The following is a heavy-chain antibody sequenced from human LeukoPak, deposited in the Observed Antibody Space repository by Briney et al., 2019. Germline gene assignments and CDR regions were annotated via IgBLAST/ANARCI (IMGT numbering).Heavy chain of an antibody. J-gene: IGHJ4*02. D-gene: IGHD6-6*01. CDR1: GFTFGTYA. CDR2: ISGSGGST. Sequence: GGSLRLSCAASGFTFGTYAMSWVRQAPGKGLEWISAISGSGGSTYYADSVKGRFTISRDNSKNTLYLQMNSLRAEDTAVYYCASLSLGHYWGQGTLVTVSS. V-gene: IGHV3-23*01. CDR3: ASLSLGHY.